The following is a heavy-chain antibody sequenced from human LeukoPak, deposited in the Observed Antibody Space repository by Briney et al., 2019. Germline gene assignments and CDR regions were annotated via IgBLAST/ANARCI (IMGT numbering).Heavy chain of an antibody. Sequence: GGSLRLSCAASGFTFSNYAMSWVRQAPGKGLEWVSAISGSGGNTYYADSVKGRFTISRDNAKNSLYLQMNSLRAEDTAVYYCARDDGGMAVAGYDYWGQGTLVTVSS. CDR3: ARDDGGMAVAGYDY. V-gene: IGHV3-21*01. D-gene: IGHD6-19*01. CDR2: ISGSGGNT. J-gene: IGHJ4*02. CDR1: GFTFSNYA.